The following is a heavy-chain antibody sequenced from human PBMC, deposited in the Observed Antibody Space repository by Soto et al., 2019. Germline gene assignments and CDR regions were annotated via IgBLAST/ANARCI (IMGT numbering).Heavy chain of an antibody. CDR2: IYHSGST. CDR1: GGSISSGGYS. V-gene: IGHV4-30-2*01. CDR3: AREYSGSPQYYFDY. D-gene: IGHD1-26*01. J-gene: IGHJ4*02. Sequence: PSETLSLTCAVSGGSISSGGYSWSWIRQPPGKGLEWIGYIYHSGSTYYNPSLKSRVTISVDRSKNQFSLKLSSVTAADTAVYYCAREYSGSPQYYFDYWGQGTLVTVSS.